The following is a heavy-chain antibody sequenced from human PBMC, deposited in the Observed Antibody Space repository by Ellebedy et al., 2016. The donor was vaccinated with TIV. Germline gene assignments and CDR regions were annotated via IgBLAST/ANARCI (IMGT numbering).Heavy chain of an antibody. CDR3: ATGLGVGGY. CDR1: GDSVSSGGNY. J-gene: IGHJ4*02. Sequence: MPSETLSLTCTVSGDSVSSGGNYWSWIRQHPGKGLEWIGYIHHSGSTYQNPSLKSRVTISLDTSKNEFYLRLNSVTAADTAFYYWATGLGVGGYWGQGTLVTVSS. V-gene: IGHV4-31*03. D-gene: IGHD3-16*01. CDR2: IHHSGST.